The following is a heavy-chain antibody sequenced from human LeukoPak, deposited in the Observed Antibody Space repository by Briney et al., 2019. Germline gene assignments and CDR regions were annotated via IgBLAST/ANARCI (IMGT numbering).Heavy chain of an antibody. CDR3: ARRVVVVVAATHPWDRRGDYFDY. D-gene: IGHD2-15*01. V-gene: IGHV4-34*01. CDR2: INHSGST. J-gene: IGHJ4*02. Sequence: SETLSLTCAVYGGSFSGYYWSWIRQPPGKGLEWIGEINHSGSTNYNPSLKSRVTISVDTSKNQFSLKLSSVTAADTAVYYCARRVVVVVAATHPWDRRGDYFDYWGQGTLVTVSS. CDR1: GGSFSGYY.